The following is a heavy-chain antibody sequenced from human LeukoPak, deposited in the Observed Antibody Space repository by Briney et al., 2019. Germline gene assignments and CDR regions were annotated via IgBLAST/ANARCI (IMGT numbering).Heavy chain of an antibody. Sequence: ASVKVSCKASGGTFSSYAISWVRQAPGQGLEWIGGIIPIFGTANYAQKFQGRVPITADESTSTAYMELSSLRSEDTAVYYCARDRRFTLDYANDYWGQGTLVTVSS. V-gene: IGHV1-69*13. D-gene: IGHD4-17*01. CDR3: ARDRRFTLDYANDY. J-gene: IGHJ4*02. CDR1: GGTFSSYA. CDR2: IIPIFGTA.